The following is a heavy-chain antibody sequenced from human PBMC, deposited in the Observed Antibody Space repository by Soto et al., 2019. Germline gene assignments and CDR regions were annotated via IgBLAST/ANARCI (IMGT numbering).Heavy chain of an antibody. Sequence: SETLSLTCAVSGGSISSSNWWRGRRHPPGEGLEGMGESYHSGSTHYNPSLKSRVTISVDKSKNQFSLKLSSVTAADTAVYYCARSGSYGGGYFDYWGQGTLVT. CDR3: ARSGSYGGGYFDY. CDR2: SYHSGST. D-gene: IGHD1-26*01. CDR1: GGSISSSNW. J-gene: IGHJ4*02. V-gene: IGHV4-4*02.